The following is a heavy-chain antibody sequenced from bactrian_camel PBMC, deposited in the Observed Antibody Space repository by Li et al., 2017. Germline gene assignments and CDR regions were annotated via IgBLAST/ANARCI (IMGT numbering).Heavy chain of an antibody. J-gene: IGHJ4*01. D-gene: IGHD1*01. CDR2: IYSDGTT. Sequence: HVQLVESGGGSVQAGGSLRLSCVASGFIFDVSPMGWYRQAPGNECELVSSIYSDGTTYYADSVKGRFTMSRDNAKNILYLQMNNLKSEDTALYYCAKALGAGDYYTGEYGYWGRGTQVTVS. V-gene: IGHV3S55*01. CDR1: GFIFDVSP. CDR3: AKALGAGDYYTGEYGY.